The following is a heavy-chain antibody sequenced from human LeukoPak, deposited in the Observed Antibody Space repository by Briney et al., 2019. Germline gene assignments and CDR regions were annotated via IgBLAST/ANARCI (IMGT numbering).Heavy chain of an antibody. CDR1: GFTFSDYY. D-gene: IGHD1-26*01. V-gene: IGHV3-23*01. J-gene: IGHJ5*02. Sequence: GGSLRLSCAASGFTFSDYYMSWIRQAPGKGLEWVSAISGSGGSTYYADSVKGRFTISRDNSKNSLYPQMNSLRAEDTAVYYCARDMVVGATWFDPWGQGTLVTVSS. CDR2: ISGSGGST. CDR3: ARDMVVGATWFDP.